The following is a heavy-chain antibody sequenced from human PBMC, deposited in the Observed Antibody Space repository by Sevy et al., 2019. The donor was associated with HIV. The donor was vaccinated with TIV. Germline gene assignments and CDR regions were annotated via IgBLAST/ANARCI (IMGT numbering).Heavy chain of an antibody. J-gene: IGHJ4*02. CDR3: TTDHRRDGIVVVPFEN. D-gene: IGHD3-22*01. Sequence: GGSLRLSCAASGFPFSNAWMSWVRQAPGKGLEWVGRIRSKSGGGTTDYAAIVKGKFTISRDESKNTLYLDLTSLKSEDTAVYYCTTDHRRDGIVVVPFENWGQGTLVTVSS. CDR2: IRSKSGGGTT. CDR1: GFPFSNAW. V-gene: IGHV3-15*01.